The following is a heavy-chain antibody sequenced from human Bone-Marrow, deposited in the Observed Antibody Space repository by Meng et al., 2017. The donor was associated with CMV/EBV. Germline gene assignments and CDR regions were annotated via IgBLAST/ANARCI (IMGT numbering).Heavy chain of an antibody. D-gene: IGHD2-2*01. J-gene: IGHJ6*02. CDR2: IWYDGSNK. CDR1: GFTFSSYS. Sequence: GESLKISCAASGFTFSSYSMNWVRQAPGKGLEWVAVIWYDGSNKYYADSVKGRFTISRDNSKNTLYLQMNSLRAKDTAVYYCAKSWGYCSSTSCYGGGMDVWGQGTTVTVSS. CDR3: AKSWGYCSSTSCYGGGMDV. V-gene: IGHV3-33*06.